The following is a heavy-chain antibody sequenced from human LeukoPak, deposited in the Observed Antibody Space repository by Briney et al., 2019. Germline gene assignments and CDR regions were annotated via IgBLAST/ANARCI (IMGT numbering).Heavy chain of an antibody. D-gene: IGHD3-3*01. Sequence: SETLSLTCAVYGGSFSGYYWSWIRQPPGKGLEWIGEINRSGSTNYSPSLKSRVTISVDTSKNQFSLKLSSVTAADTAVYYCARGLRFLDGWGQGTVVTVSS. J-gene: IGHJ4*02. CDR2: INRSGST. CDR3: ARGLRFLDG. CDR1: GGSFSGYY. V-gene: IGHV4-34*01.